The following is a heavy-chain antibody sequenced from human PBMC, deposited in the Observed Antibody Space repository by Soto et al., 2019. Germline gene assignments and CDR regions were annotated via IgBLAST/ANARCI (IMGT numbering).Heavy chain of an antibody. J-gene: IGHJ6*02. D-gene: IGHD4-4*01. CDR3: AIAGGIYSIYPVLDYYGMDV. V-gene: IGHV3-21*01. Sequence: EVQLVESGGGLVKPGGSLSLSCAASGFTFSSYSMNWVRQAPGKGLEWVSSISSSSSYIYYADSVKGRFTISRDNAKNSLYRQMNSLRAEDTAVYYCAIAGGIYSIYPVLDYYGMDVWVQGTTVTVSS. CDR1: GFTFSSYS. CDR2: ISSSSSYI.